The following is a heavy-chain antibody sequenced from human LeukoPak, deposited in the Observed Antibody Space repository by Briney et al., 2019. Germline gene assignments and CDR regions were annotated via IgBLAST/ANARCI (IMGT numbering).Heavy chain of an antibody. J-gene: IGHJ4*02. Sequence: GGSLRLSCAASGFPFNNYAVSWVRQAPGQGLEWVSAIGGGGGSTYYADSVKGRFTISRDNSKNTLYLQMNSLRAEDTAVYYCARDVGSGSYLDYWGQGTLVTVSS. V-gene: IGHV3-23*01. CDR1: GFPFNNYA. CDR3: ARDVGSGSYLDY. CDR2: IGGGGGST. D-gene: IGHD3-10*01.